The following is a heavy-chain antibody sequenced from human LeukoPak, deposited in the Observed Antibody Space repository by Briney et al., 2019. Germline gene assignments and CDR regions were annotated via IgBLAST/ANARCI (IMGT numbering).Heavy chain of an antibody. V-gene: IGHV4-30-2*01. CDR2: IYHSGST. J-gene: IGHJ4*02. D-gene: IGHD5-18*01. CDR3: ARRTGYSSYGY. Sequence: PSETLSLTCTVSGGSISSGGYYWRWIRQPPGKGLQWIGYIYHSGSTNYNPSLKSRVTISVDTSKNQFSLKLSSVTAADTAVYYCARRTGYSSYGYWGQGTLVTVSS. CDR1: GGSISSGGYY.